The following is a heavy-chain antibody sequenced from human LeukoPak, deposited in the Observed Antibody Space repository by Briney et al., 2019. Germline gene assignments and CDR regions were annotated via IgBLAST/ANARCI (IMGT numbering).Heavy chain of an antibody. CDR2: ISDSGDGT. CDR3: AKDKAPGSWHTPSDF. V-gene: IGHV3-23*01. CDR1: GFTFRTYA. Sequence: PGGSLRLSCAASGFTFRTYAMSWVRQAPGKGLEWVSGISDSGDGTYYAESVKSRSTISRDNSKNTVFLQMNSLRADDTAKYYCAKDKAPGSWHTPSDFWGQGTLVTVSS. J-gene: IGHJ4*02. D-gene: IGHD6-13*01.